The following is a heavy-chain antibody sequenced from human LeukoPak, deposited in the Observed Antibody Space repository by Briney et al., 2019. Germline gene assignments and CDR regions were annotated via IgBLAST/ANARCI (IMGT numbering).Heavy chain of an antibody. CDR2: ISAYSGNT. V-gene: IGHV1-18*01. Sequence: ASVKVSCKASGYTFTSYGISWVRQAPGEGLEWMGWISAYSGNTNYAQKLQGRVTMTTDTSTSTAYMELRSLRSDDTAVYYCASPSHCSSTSCLEFDYWGQGTLVTVSS. CDR1: GYTFTSYG. CDR3: ASPSHCSSTSCLEFDY. J-gene: IGHJ4*02. D-gene: IGHD2-2*01.